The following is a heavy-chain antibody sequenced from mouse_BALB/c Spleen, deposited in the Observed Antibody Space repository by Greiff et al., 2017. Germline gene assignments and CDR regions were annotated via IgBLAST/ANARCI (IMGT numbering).Heavy chain of an antibody. D-gene: IGHD2-10*02. CDR1: GFTFSSYA. CDR3: ARGRYGNYAMDY. J-gene: IGHJ4*01. CDR2: ISSGGST. V-gene: IGHV5-6-5*01. Sequence: EVMLVESGGGLVKPGGSLKLSCAASGFTFSSYAMSWVRQTPEKRLEWVASISSGGSTYYPDSVKGRFTISRDNARNILYLQMSSLRSEDTAMYYCARGRYGNYAMDYWGQGTSVTVSS.